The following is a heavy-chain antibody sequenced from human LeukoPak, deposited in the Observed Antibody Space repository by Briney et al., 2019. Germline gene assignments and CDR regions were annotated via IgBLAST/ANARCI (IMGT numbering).Heavy chain of an antibody. Sequence: GGSLRLSCAASGFAFRNFDMHWVRQAPGKGLEWVAAIWYDGSNKYYADSVKGRFTISRDNSKNTLYLQMNSLRAEDTAVYYCAKGSAVTTTNRLDYWGQGTLVTVSS. V-gene: IGHV3-33*06. CDR3: AKGSAVTTTNRLDY. D-gene: IGHD4-17*01. CDR1: GFAFRNFD. CDR2: IWYDGSNK. J-gene: IGHJ4*02.